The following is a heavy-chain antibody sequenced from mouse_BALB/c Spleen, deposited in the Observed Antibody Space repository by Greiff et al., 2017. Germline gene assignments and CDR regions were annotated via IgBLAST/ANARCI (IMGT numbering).Heavy chain of an antibody. CDR1: GFTFSSFG. Sequence: DVHLVESGGGLVQPGGSRKLSCAASGFTFSSFGMHWVRQAPEKGLEWVAYISSGSSTIYYADTVKGRFTISRDNPKNTLFLQMTSLRSEDTAMYYCARREVRRDYAMDYWGQGTSVTVSS. V-gene: IGHV5-17*02. CDR2: ISSGSSTI. J-gene: IGHJ4*01. D-gene: IGHD2-14*01. CDR3: ARREVRRDYAMDY.